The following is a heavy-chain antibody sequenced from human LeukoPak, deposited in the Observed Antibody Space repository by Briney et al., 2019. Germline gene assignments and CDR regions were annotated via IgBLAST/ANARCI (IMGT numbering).Heavy chain of an antibody. CDR1: GGSISSSSYY. V-gene: IGHV4-39*01. CDR3: ARQGPGVGVFDY. D-gene: IGHD3-16*01. CDR2: IYYSGST. Sequence: PSETLSLTCTVSGGSISSSSYYWGWIRQPPGKGLEWIGSIYYSGSTYYNPSLKSRVTISVDTSKNQFSLKLSSVTAADTAVYYCARQGPGVGVFDYWGQGTLVTVSS. J-gene: IGHJ4*02.